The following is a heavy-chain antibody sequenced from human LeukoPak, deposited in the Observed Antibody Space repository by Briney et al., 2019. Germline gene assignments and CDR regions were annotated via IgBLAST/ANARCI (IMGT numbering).Heavy chain of an antibody. J-gene: IGHJ4*02. Sequence: PGHTLSNLCHIAGGSISSYYWSWIRQPTGKGLEWIGYIYYSGSNYYNPSLKSRVTISIDTSKNQFSLKLSSVTAADTAVYYCARGGLVIHYYGSGDYDYWGQGTLVTVSS. CDR2: IYYSGSN. D-gene: IGHD3-10*01. CDR1: GGSISSYY. V-gene: IGHV4-59*12. CDR3: ARGGLVIHYYGSGDYDY.